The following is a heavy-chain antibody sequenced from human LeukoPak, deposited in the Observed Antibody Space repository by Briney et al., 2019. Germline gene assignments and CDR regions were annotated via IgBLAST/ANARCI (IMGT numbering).Heavy chain of an antibody. CDR2: INPNSGGT. Sequence: VSVKVSCKASGYTFTGQYMHWLRQAPGHGLEWIGWINPNSGGTNYAQKFQGRVTMTRDTSISTAYMELSRLRSDDTVVYYCARGPGYSYGFPFDPWGQGTLVTVSS. J-gene: IGHJ5*02. D-gene: IGHD5-18*01. V-gene: IGHV1-2*02. CDR1: GYTFTGQY. CDR3: ARGPGYSYGFPFDP.